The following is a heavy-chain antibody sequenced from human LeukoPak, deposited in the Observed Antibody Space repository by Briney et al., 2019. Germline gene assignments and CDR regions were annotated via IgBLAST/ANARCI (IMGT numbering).Heavy chain of an antibody. CDR2: ISAYNGNT. J-gene: IGHJ4*02. CDR3: ARDPLHSGWAAYTCDY. D-gene: IGHD6-19*01. CDR1: GYTFTSYG. Sequence: ASVKVSCKASGYTFTSYGISWVRQAPGQGLEWMGWISAYNGNTNYAQKLQGRVTMTTDTSTSTAYMELRSLRSDDTAVYYCARDPLHSGWAAYTCDYWGQGTLVTVSS. V-gene: IGHV1-18*01.